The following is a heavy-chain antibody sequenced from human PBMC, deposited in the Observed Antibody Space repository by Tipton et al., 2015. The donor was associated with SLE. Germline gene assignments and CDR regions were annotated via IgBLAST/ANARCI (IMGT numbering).Heavy chain of an antibody. J-gene: IGHJ6*02. D-gene: IGHD5-12*01. CDR2: IYSSGST. CDR3: ARGWGYDSLYYYYGMDV. Sequence: TLSLTCTVSGGSISSDGYYWNWIRQPAGKRLEWIGRIYSSGSTNYNPSLKSRVTISLDTSKNQFSLKLSSVTAADTAVYYCARGWGYDSLYYYYGMDVWGQGTTVTVSS. V-gene: IGHV4-61*02. CDR1: GGSISSDGYY.